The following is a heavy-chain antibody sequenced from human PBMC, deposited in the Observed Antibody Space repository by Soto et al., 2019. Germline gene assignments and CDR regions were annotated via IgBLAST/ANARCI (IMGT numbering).Heavy chain of an antibody. CDR3: ARDKGRIEESHLFDY. CDR2: IWYDGSNK. V-gene: IGHV3-33*01. D-gene: IGHD2-15*01. J-gene: IGHJ4*02. Sequence: QVQLVESGGGVVQPGRSLRLSCAASGFTFSSYGMHWVRQAPGTGLEWVEVIWYDGSNKYYADSVKGLFTISRDNSQYTLYLQMTSLRAEDTAVYYCARDKGRIEESHLFDYWGQGTLVTVAS. CDR1: GFTFSSYG.